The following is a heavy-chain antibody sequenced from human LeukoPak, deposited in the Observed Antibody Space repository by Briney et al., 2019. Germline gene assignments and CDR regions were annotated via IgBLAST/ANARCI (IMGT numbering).Heavy chain of an antibody. V-gene: IGHV4-4*07. Sequence: SETLSLTCTVSGGSISSYYWSWIRQPAGKGLEWIGRIYTSGSTNYNPSLKSRVTMSVDTSKNQFSLKLSSVTAADTAVYYCATLDIVVVPAAIRPYYFDYWGQGTLVTVSS. CDR1: GGSISSYY. CDR2: IYTSGST. J-gene: IGHJ4*02. CDR3: ATLDIVVVPAAIRPYYFDY. D-gene: IGHD2-2*02.